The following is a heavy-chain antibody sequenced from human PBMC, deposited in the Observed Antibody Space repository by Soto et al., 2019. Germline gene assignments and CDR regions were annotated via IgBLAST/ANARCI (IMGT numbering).Heavy chain of an antibody. Sequence: EVQLVESGGGLVQPGGSLRLSCAVSGFTFSSSEMYWVRQAPGKGLEWISYIHPSGQPIFYADSVKGRFTISRDNANNSLFLQMNSRSAEDTAVYYCSRRASRWGQGTMVTVSS. D-gene: IGHD1-26*01. CDR1: GFTFSSSE. J-gene: IGHJ3*01. CDR3: SRRASR. V-gene: IGHV3-48*03. CDR2: IHPSGQPI.